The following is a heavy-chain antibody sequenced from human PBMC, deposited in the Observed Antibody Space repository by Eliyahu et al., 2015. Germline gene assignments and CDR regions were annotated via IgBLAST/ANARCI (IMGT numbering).Heavy chain of an antibody. V-gene: IGHV4-31*03. J-gene: IGHJ2*01. Sequence: QVQLQESGPGLVKASQTLSLTCSVSGGSILGGGXYWTWVRQHPGKGLEWVGYVYHSGETHHNPSLQSRTTLSVDTSKNQFSLTMTDVSVADTAVYYCAKVACSDRTCNWHVAGIDVWGRGILVAVSS. CDR1: GGSILGGGXY. CDR3: AKVACSDRTCNWHVAGIDV. D-gene: IGHD1-1*01. CDR2: VYHSGET.